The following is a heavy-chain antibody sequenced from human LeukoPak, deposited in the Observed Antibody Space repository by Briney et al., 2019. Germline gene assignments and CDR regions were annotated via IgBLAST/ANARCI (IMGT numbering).Heavy chain of an antibody. CDR2: IYYSGST. Sequence: PSETLSLTCTVSGGSIFSYYWNWIRQPPGKGLEWIGYIYYSGSTNYNPSLKSRVTISVDTSKNQFSLKLSSVTAADTAVYYCAGRLWRRDGYNLSAFDIWGQGTMVTVSS. D-gene: IGHD5-24*01. CDR3: AGRLWRRDGYNLSAFDI. CDR1: GGSIFSYY. V-gene: IGHV4-59*01. J-gene: IGHJ3*02.